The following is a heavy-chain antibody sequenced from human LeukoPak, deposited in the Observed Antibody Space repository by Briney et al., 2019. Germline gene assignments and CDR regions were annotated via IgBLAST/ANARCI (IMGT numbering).Heavy chain of an antibody. CDR3: AAYDSSGLRCHYYYYYMDV. J-gene: IGHJ6*03. CDR1: GGTFSSYA. Sequence: SVKVSCKASGGTFSSYAISWVRQAPGQGLEWMGRIIPIFGTANYAQKFQGRITITTDESTSTAYMELSSLRSEDTAVYYCAAYDSSGLRCHYYYYYMDVWGKGTTVTVSS. CDR2: IIPIFGTA. V-gene: IGHV1-69*05. D-gene: IGHD3-22*01.